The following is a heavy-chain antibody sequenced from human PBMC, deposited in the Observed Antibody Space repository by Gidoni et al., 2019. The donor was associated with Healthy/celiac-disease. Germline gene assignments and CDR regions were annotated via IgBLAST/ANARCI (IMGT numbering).Heavy chain of an antibody. J-gene: IGHJ3*02. CDR2: IIPILGIA. Sequence: QVQLVQSGAEVKKPGSSVKVSCKASGGTFSSYAISWVRQAPGQGLEWMGRIIPILGIANYAQKFQGRVTITADKSTSTAYMELSSLRSEDTAVYYCATYSSSYRAHAFDIWGQGTMVTVSS. V-gene: IGHV1-69*09. CDR3: ATYSSSYRAHAFDI. CDR1: GGTFSSYA. D-gene: IGHD6-6*01.